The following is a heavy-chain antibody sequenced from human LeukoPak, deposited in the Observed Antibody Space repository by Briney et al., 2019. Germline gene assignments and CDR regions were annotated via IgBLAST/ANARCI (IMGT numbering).Heavy chain of an antibody. D-gene: IGHD3-22*01. CDR3: ARDAYYYDSSGYYLVDY. CDR2: IIPILGIA. V-gene: IGHV1-69*04. CDR1: GGTFSSYA. J-gene: IGHJ4*02. Sequence: SVKVSCKASGGTFSSYAISWVRQAPGQGLEWMGRIIPILGIANYAQKFQGRVTIAADKSTSTAYMELSSLRSEDTAVYYCARDAYYYDSSGYYLVDYWGQGTLVTVSS.